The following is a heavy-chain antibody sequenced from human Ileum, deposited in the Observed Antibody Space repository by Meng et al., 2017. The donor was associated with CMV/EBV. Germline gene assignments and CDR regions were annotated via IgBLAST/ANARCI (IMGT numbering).Heavy chain of an antibody. CDR3: AKATDFDY. CDR1: GFTLSDHY. D-gene: IGHD4-11*01. CDR2: IRDDGST. V-gene: IGHV3-53*01. J-gene: IGHJ4*02. Sequence: GGSLRLSCAVSGFTLSDHYMDWVRQAPGKGLEWVSGIRDDGSTFYAGSVKGRFTISRDNSKNTLYLQMNSLRAEDTAVYYCAKATDFDYWGQGTLVTVSS.